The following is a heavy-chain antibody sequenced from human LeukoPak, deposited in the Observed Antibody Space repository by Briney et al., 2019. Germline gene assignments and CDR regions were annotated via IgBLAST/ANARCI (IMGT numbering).Heavy chain of an antibody. D-gene: IGHD3-3*01. V-gene: IGHV1-18*01. J-gene: IGHJ4*02. CDR1: GYTFTSCG. Sequence: ASVKVSCKASGYTFTSCGISWVRQAPGQGLEWMGWISAYNGNTNYAQKLQGRVTMTTDTSTSTAYMELRSLRSDDTAVYYCARDENFWSGYYTKPFDYWGQGTLVTVSS. CDR2: ISAYNGNT. CDR3: ARDENFWSGYYTKPFDY.